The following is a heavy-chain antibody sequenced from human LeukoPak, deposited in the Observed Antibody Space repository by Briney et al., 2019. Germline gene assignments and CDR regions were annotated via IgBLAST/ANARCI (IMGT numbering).Heavy chain of an antibody. D-gene: IGHD1-26*01. V-gene: IGHV4-39*01. J-gene: IGHJ5*02. CDR2: INYNGRT. Sequence: SKTLSLTCTVSGDSISNIDYYWGWIRQPPGEGLEWIALINYNGRTFNNPSLKSRVAISIDTSNNQFSLKLTSVTAADTAVYYCARRREGVSWFDPWGQGTLVTVSS. CDR1: GDSISNIDYY. CDR3: ARRREGVSWFDP.